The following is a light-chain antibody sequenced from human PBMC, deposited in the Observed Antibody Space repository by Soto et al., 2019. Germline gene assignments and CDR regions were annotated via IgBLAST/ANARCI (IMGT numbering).Light chain of an antibody. CDR2: GAS. CDR1: QSVRNSY. CDR3: QQYNKWPLFT. J-gene: IGKJ3*01. Sequence: EILLTQSPGTLSLSPGERATLSCRASQSVRNSYLAWYQQKPGQAPRLLIYGASGRATGIPDRFSGSGSGTDFTLTISRLEPEDFAVYYCQQYNKWPLFTFGPGTRVDIK. V-gene: IGKV3-20*01.